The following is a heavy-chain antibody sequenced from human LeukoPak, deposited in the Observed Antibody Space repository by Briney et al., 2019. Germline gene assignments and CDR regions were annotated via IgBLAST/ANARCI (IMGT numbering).Heavy chain of an antibody. D-gene: IGHD6-13*01. J-gene: IGHJ4*02. CDR3: ATGSSSWYQAN. CDR1: GGSISSHY. Sequence: SETLFLTCNVSGGSISSHYWSWIRQPPGKGLEWIGYIYHSGSTNYNASLKSRVTISVDTSKNQFSLKLSSVTAADTAVYYCATGSSSWYQANWGQGTLVTVSS. V-gene: IGHV4-59*11. CDR2: IYHSGST.